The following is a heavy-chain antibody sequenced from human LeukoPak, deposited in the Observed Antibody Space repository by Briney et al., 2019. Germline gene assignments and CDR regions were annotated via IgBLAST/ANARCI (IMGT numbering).Heavy chain of an antibody. CDR2: MYYSVST. V-gene: IGHV4-59*01. CDR3: AGLGISSWFDP. J-gene: IGHJ5*02. D-gene: IGHD2-21*01. Sequence: SETLSLTCTVSGGSISSYYWSWIRQPPGKGREWIAHMYYSVSTNSTPSLKSRVTISVDPSENQFSLKVSSVTAADTAVYYCAGLGISSWFDPWGQGTLVTVSS. CDR1: GGSISSYY.